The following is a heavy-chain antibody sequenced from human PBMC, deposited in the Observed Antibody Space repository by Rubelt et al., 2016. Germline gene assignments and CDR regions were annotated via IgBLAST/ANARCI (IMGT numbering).Heavy chain of an antibody. CDR1: GGSISSSRYY. Sequence: QLQLQESGPGLVKPWETLSLTCTVSGGSISSSRYYWGWIRQPPGKGLEWIGNIYDSGSTNYNPSLKSRVTISVDTSKNQFSLKLSSVTAADTAVYYCARGDIAAAGAPFDYWGQGTLVTVSS. J-gene: IGHJ4*02. CDR3: ARGDIAAAGAPFDY. V-gene: IGHV4-61*05. D-gene: IGHD6-13*01. CDR2: IYDSGST.